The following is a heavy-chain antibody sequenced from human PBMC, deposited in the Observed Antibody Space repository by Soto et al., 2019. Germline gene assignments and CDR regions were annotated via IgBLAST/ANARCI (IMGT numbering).Heavy chain of an antibody. V-gene: IGHV4-31*03. Sequence: TLSLTCTVSGGSISSGGYYWSWIRQHPGKGLEWIGYIYYSGSTYSNPSLKSRVTISVDTSKNQFSLRLRSVTAAGTAVYYCATLKSFGTASAGQNYHDGMDVWGQGTTVTVSS. CDR2: IYYSGST. J-gene: IGHJ6*02. CDR1: GGSISSGGYY. D-gene: IGHD3-16*01. CDR3: ATLKSFGTASAGQNYHDGMDV.